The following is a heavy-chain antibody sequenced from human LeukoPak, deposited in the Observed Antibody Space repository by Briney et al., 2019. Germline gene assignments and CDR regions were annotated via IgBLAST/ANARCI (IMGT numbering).Heavy chain of an antibody. CDR1: GFTFSSYG. J-gene: IGHJ4*02. CDR3: AKENVPAAGEGFDY. D-gene: IGHD2-2*01. Sequence: PGGSLRLSCVASGFTFSSYGMHWVRQAPGKGLEWVAVISYDGSNKYYADSVKGRFTISRDNSKNTLYLQMNSLRAEDTAVYYCAKENVPAAGEGFDYWGQGTLVTVSS. V-gene: IGHV3-30*18. CDR2: ISYDGSNK.